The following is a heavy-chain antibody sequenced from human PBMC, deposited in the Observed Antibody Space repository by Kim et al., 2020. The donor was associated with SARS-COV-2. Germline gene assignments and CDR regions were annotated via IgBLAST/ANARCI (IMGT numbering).Heavy chain of an antibody. CDR1: GGSISSSSYY. Sequence: SETLSLTCTVSGGSISSSSYYWGWIRQPPGKGLEWIGSIYYSGSTYYNPSLKSRVTISVDTSKNQFSLKLSSVTAADTAVYYCARVPLVGVVYAISYTEWGQGTLVTVSS. V-gene: IGHV4-39*01. CDR2: IYYSGST. J-gene: IGHJ4*02. CDR3: ARVPLVGVVYAISYTE. D-gene: IGHD2-8*02.